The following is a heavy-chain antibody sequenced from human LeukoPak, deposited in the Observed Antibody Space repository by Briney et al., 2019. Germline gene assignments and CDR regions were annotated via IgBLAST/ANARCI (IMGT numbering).Heavy chain of an antibody. Sequence: GGSLRLSCAASGFTFSSYAMSWVRQAPGKGLEWVSAISGSGGSTYYADSVKGRFTISRDNSKNTLHLQMNSLRAEDTAVYYCAKASAMIVVVSKHFDYWGQGTLVTVSS. CDR2: ISGSGGST. V-gene: IGHV3-23*01. CDR3: AKASAMIVVVSKHFDY. D-gene: IGHD3-22*01. CDR1: GFTFSSYA. J-gene: IGHJ4*02.